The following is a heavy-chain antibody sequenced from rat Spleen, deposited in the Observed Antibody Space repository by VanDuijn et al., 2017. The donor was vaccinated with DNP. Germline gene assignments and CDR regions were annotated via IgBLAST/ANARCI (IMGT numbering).Heavy chain of an antibody. CDR2: ISFSGST. CDR3: ARWSDYFDY. Sequence: EVQLQESGPGLVKPSQSLSLTCSVTGYSITNDYWGWIRKFPENKMEWVGHISFSGSTSYNPSLKSRISITRDTSKNQFFLHLNSVTTEDTATYYCARWSDYFDYWGQGVMVTVSS. CDR1: GYSITNDY. V-gene: IGHV3-1*01. J-gene: IGHJ2*01.